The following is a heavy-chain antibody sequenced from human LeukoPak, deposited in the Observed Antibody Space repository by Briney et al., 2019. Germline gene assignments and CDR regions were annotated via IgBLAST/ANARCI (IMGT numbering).Heavy chain of an antibody. CDR3: ASGLSGSGSSSYYFDY. CDR2: INPNSGGT. J-gene: IGHJ4*02. D-gene: IGHD6-6*01. Sequence: GASVKVSCKASGYTFTGCYMHWVRQAPGQGLEWMGWINPNSGGTNYAQKFQGRVTMTRDTSISTAYMELSRLRSDDTAVYYCASGLSGSGSSSYYFDYWGQGTLVTVSS. CDR1: GYTFTGCY. V-gene: IGHV1-2*02.